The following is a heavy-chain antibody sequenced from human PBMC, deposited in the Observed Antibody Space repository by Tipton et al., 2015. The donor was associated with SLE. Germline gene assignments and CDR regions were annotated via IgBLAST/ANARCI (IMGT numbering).Heavy chain of an antibody. CDR1: GGSISSGSYY. Sequence: TLSLTCTVPGGSISSGSYYWSWIRQPAGKGLGWIGRIYTSGSTNYNPSLKSRVTISADTSKNQFSLNLNSVTAADTATYYCARVRGGWANDASDIWGQGTMVTVSS. CDR3: ARVRGGWANDASDI. V-gene: IGHV4-61*02. D-gene: IGHD6-19*01. J-gene: IGHJ3*02. CDR2: IYTSGST.